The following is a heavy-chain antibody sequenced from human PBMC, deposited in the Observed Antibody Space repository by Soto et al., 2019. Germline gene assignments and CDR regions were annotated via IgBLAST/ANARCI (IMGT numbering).Heavy chain of an antibody. D-gene: IGHD3-22*01. Sequence: SVKVSCKASGGTFSSYAISWVRQAPGQGLEWMGGIIPIFGTANYAQKFQGRVTITADESTSTAYMELSSLRSEDTAVYYCAIYRYYDSSGYYRIYGMDVWGQGTTVTVSS. J-gene: IGHJ6*02. CDR1: GGTFSSYA. V-gene: IGHV1-69*13. CDR3: AIYRYYDSSGYYRIYGMDV. CDR2: IIPIFGTA.